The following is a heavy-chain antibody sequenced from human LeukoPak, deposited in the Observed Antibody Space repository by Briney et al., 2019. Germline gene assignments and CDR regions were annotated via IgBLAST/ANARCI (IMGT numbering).Heavy chain of an antibody. Sequence: PSETLSLTCTVSGYSISSGYYWGWIRQPPGQGLQWIGSTFHSGSTYYNPSLKSRVTISLDTSKNQFSPKLSSVTAADTAVYYCARDVVTVTKGFDIWGQGTMVSVSS. J-gene: IGHJ3*02. CDR2: TFHSGST. CDR1: GYSISSGYY. V-gene: IGHV4-38-2*02. CDR3: ARDVVTVTKGFDI. D-gene: IGHD4-17*01.